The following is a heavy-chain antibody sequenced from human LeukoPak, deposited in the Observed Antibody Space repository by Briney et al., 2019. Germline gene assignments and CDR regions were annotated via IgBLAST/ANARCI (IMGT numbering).Heavy chain of an antibody. V-gene: IGHV3-23*01. D-gene: IGHD2-15*01. CDR1: GFTFSSYA. Sequence: PGGSLRLSCAASGFTFSSYAMSWVRQAPGKGLEWVSAISGSGGSTYYADSVKGRFTISRDNSKNTLYLQMNSLRAEDTAVYYCAKGDCSGGSCYSPEYFQHWGQGTLVTVSS. CDR2: ISGSGGST. CDR3: AKGDCSGGSCYSPEYFQH. J-gene: IGHJ1*01.